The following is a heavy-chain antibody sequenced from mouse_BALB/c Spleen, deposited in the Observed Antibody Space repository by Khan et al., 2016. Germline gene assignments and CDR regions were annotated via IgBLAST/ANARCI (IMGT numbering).Heavy chain of an antibody. Sequence: EVKLEESGPGLVKPSQSLSLTCTVTGYSITSDYAWNWIRQFPGNKLEWMGYISYSGSPSYNPSLKSRISITRDTSKNQFFLQLNSVTTEDTATYYCAINWDEEDYWGQGTLVTVSA. J-gene: IGHJ3*01. V-gene: IGHV3-2*02. CDR1: GYSITSDYA. CDR3: AINWDEEDY. D-gene: IGHD4-1*02. CDR2: ISYSGSP.